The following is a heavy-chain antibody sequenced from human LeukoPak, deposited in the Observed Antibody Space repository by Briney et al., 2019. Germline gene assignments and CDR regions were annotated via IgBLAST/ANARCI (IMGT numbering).Heavy chain of an antibody. Sequence: PGGSLRLSCAASGFTFSAFWMSWVRQAPGKGLVWVSRINSDGSSTNYADSVKGRFTISRDNAKNTLYLQMSSLRADDTALYYCVFCSGGNCYWGQGTLVTVSS. CDR3: VFCSGGNCY. J-gene: IGHJ4*02. D-gene: IGHD2-15*01. CDR1: GFTFSAFW. CDR2: INSDGSST. V-gene: IGHV3-74*01.